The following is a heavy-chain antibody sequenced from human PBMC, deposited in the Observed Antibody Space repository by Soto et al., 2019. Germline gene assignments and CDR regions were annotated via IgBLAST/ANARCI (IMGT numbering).Heavy chain of an antibody. CDR3: ARVGTYYDPSGYYMLDFDY. J-gene: IGHJ4*02. CDR2: ISYSGTT. Sequence: SETLSLTCSVSGGSINSYHWSWIRQPPGKGLEWIGYISYSGTTNFNPSLQSRVTISVDTSKNQFSLKLSSVTAADTAVYYCARVGTYYDPSGYYMLDFDYWGQRTLVTVSS. V-gene: IGHV4-59*01. D-gene: IGHD3-22*01. CDR1: GGSINSYH.